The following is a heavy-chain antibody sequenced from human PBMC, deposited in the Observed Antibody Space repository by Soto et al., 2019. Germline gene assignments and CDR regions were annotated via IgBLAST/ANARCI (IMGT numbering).Heavy chain of an antibody. CDR1: GGSISSYY. V-gene: IGHV4-59*08. D-gene: IGHD6-19*01. J-gene: IGHJ6*02. CDR3: ARLSGSGWYPNYYYYGMDV. CDR2: IYYSGST. Sequence: PSETLSLTCTVSGGSISSYYWSWIRQPPGKGLEWIGYIYYSGSTNYNPSLKSRVTISVDTSKNQFSLKLSSVTAADTAVYCCARLSGSGWYPNYYYYGMDVWGQGTTVTVSS.